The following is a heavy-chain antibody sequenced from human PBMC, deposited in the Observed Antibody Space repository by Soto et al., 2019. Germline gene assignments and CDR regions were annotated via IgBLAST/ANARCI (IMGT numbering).Heavy chain of an antibody. CDR2: ISWDGGST. D-gene: IGHD6-19*01. Sequence: EVQLVESGGVVVQPGGSLRLSCAASGFTFGDYTMHWVRQAPGKGLEWVSLISWDGGSTYYADSVKGRFTISRDNSKNTLYRQMNSLRTEDTAFYYCAKDIASSGWYSLDYWGQGTLVTVSS. CDR1: GFTFGDYT. CDR3: AKDIASSGWYSLDY. V-gene: IGHV3-43*01. J-gene: IGHJ4*02.